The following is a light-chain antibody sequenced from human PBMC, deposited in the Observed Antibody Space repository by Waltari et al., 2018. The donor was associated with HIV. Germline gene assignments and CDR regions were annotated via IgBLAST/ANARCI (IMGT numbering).Light chain of an antibody. CDR3: AAWDDSLNGHVV. CDR2: SNN. J-gene: IGLJ2*01. V-gene: IGLV1-44*01. CDR1: SSHIGSNT. Sequence: QSVLTQPPSASGTPGQRVTIPCSGSSSHIGSNTVTWYQQLPGTAPKLLIYSNNQRPSGVPDRFSGSKSGTSASLAISGLQSEDEADYYCAAWDDSLNGHVVFGGGTKLTVL.